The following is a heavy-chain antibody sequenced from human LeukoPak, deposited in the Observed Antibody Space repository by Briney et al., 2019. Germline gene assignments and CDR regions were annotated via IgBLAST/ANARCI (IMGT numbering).Heavy chain of an antibody. Sequence: PGGSLRHSCAASGFDVYNFNMNWVRQAPGKGLEWVSVIYRGGRTDYADSVMGRFFISRDNSKITLDLQMNSLRPDDTAVYYCVRDLYGGNTGGDSWGQGTLVTVSS. D-gene: IGHD4-23*01. CDR1: GFDVYNFN. CDR3: VRDLYGGNTGGDS. CDR2: IYRGGRT. V-gene: IGHV3-66*02. J-gene: IGHJ4*02.